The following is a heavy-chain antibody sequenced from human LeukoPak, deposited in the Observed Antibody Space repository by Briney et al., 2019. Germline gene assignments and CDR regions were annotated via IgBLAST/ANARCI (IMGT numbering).Heavy chain of an antibody. V-gene: IGHV4-39*02. D-gene: IGHD3-22*01. CDR1: DGSISSSSYY. CDR3: AREHLYYYDSSGFDY. CDR2: IYYSGCT. Sequence: SETLSHTRTVSDGSISSSSYYWRWIRQPPGKAPERIGSIYYSGCTYYNPPLKSRVTISLDTSKNQFSLKLSSVTAADTAVYYCAREHLYYYDSSGFDYWGQGTLVTVSS. J-gene: IGHJ4*02.